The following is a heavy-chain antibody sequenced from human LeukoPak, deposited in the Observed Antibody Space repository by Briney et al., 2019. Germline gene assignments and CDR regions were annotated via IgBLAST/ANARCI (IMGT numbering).Heavy chain of an antibody. CDR3: ARDRDVVVPAAMGGNWFDP. V-gene: IGHV4-59*12. D-gene: IGHD2-2*01. J-gene: IGHJ5*02. Sequence: SETLSLTCTVSGGSISSYYWSRIRQPPGKGLEWIGYIYYSGSTNYNPSLKSRVTISVDTSKNQFSLKLSSVTAADTAVYYCARDRDVVVPAAMGGNWFDPWGQGTLVTVSS. CDR2: IYYSGST. CDR1: GGSISSYY.